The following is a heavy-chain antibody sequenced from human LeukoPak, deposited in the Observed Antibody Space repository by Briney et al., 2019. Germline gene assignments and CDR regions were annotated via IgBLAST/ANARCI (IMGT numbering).Heavy chain of an antibody. CDR2: IYYRGST. V-gene: IGHV4-38-2*01. D-gene: IGHD5-18*01. CDR1: GYSISSGYY. J-gene: IGHJ4*02. CDR3: ARGGRSDTFDY. Sequence: SETLSLTCAVSGYSISSGYYWGWIRQPPGKGLEWIGYIYYRGSTNYNPSLKSRVTISVDTSKNQFSLKLSSVTAADTAVYYCARGGRSDTFDYWGQGTLVTVSS.